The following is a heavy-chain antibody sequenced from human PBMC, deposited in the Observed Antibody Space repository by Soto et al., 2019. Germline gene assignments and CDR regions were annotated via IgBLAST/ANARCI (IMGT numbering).Heavy chain of an antibody. CDR2: IIPILGIA. J-gene: IGHJ4*02. Sequence: QVQLVQSGAEVKKPGSSVKVSCKASGGTFSSYTISWVRQAPGQGLEWMGRIIPILGIANYAQKFQGRVTITADKSTSTAYMELSSLRSEDTAVYYCARVFYGSGSYGQQSYYFDYWGQGTLVTVSS. V-gene: IGHV1-69*02. CDR3: ARVFYGSGSYGQQSYYFDY. CDR1: GGTFSSYT. D-gene: IGHD3-10*01.